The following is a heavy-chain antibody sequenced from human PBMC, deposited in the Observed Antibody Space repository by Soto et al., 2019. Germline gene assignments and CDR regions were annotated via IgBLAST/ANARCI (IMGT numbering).Heavy chain of an antibody. CDR2: IYYSGST. J-gene: IGHJ6*02. CDR3: ARRARGWFGELLPNYYYYGMDV. Sequence: QLQLQESGPGLVKPSETLSLTCTVSGGSISSSSYYWGWIRQPPGKVLEWIGSIYYSGSTYYNPSLQRRVTISRDTSKNQSSLKLSSVTAADTAVYYCARRARGWFGELLPNYYYYGMDVWGQGTTVTVSS. V-gene: IGHV4-39*01. D-gene: IGHD3-10*01. CDR1: GGSISSSSYY.